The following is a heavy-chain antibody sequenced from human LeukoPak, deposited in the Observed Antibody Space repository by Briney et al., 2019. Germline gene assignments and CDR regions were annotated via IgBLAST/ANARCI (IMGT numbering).Heavy chain of an antibody. Sequence: ASVKVSCKASGYTFNVYYIHWVRQAPGQGLEWMGRINPSSGGTNYAQIFQGRVTMTRDTSMSTVYMELSRLRSDDTAVYYCARVRYYGSGTFDYWGQGTPVTVSS. CDR3: ARVRYYGSGTFDY. V-gene: IGHV1-2*06. D-gene: IGHD3-10*01. CDR1: GYTFNVYY. J-gene: IGHJ4*02. CDR2: INPSSGGT.